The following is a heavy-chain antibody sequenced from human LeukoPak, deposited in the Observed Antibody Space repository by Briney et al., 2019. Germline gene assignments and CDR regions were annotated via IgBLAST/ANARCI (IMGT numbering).Heavy chain of an antibody. CDR3: ASGGGYSYGADY. V-gene: IGHV4-30-4*01. CDR2: IYYSGST. D-gene: IGHD5-18*01. J-gene: IGHJ4*02. CDR1: GGSISSGDYY. Sequence: SETLSLTCTVSGGSISSGDYYWSWIRQPPGKGLEWIGYIYYSGSTYYNPSLKSRVTISVDTSKNQFSLKLSSVTAADTAVYYCASGGGYSYGADYWGQGTLVTVSS.